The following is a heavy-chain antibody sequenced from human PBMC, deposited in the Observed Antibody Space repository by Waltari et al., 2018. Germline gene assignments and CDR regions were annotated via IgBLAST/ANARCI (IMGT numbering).Heavy chain of an antibody. D-gene: IGHD3-3*01. Sequence: QVQLVQSGAEVKKPGSSVKVSCKASGGTFSSYAISWVRQAPGQGLEWMGGIIPILGTANYAQKFQGRVTITADESTSTAYMELSSLRSEDTAVYYCASRGTPSYYDFWSGDNWFDPWGQGTLVTVSS. J-gene: IGHJ5*02. V-gene: IGHV1-69*01. CDR3: ASRGTPSYYDFWSGDNWFDP. CDR1: GGTFSSYA. CDR2: IIPILGTA.